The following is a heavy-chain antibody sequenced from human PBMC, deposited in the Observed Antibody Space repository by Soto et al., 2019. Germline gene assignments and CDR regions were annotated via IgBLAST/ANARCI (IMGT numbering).Heavy chain of an antibody. CDR3: ARDWDDILIFGY. V-gene: IGHV3-48*01. CDR2: ISSSTI. J-gene: IGHJ4*02. D-gene: IGHD3-9*01. CDR1: GFTFSSYS. Sequence: PGGPLRLSCAASGFTFSSYSMNWVRQAPGKGLEWVSYISSSTIYYADSVKGRFTISRDNAKNSLYLQMNSLRAEDTALYYCARDWDDILIFGYWGQGTLVTVSS.